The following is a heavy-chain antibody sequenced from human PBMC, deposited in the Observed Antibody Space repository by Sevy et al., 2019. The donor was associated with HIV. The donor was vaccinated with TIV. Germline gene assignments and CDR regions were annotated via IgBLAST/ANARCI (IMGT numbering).Heavy chain of an antibody. V-gene: IGHV3-23*01. J-gene: IGHJ3*02. Sequence: GGSLRLSCAASGFTFSSFAMSWVRQTPGKGLEWVSGLNGSGGRTYYPDSVKGRFTISRDNSKNTLYLQMNSLRAEDTAVYYCANDTDSGSYLHDAFDIWGQGTMVTVSS. CDR2: LNGSGGRT. D-gene: IGHD1-26*01. CDR3: ANDTDSGSYLHDAFDI. CDR1: GFTFSSFA.